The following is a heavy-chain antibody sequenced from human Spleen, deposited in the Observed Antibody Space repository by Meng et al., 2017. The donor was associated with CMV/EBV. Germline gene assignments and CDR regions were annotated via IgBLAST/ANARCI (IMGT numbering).Heavy chain of an antibody. Sequence: GGSLRLSCAASAFTFSSYALTWVRQAPGKGLEWVSGTGGSGYSTHTYYADSVEGRFTISRDDSKNTLYLQMNSLRAEDTAVYYCAKGDSNLARYNCFDPWGQGTLVTVSS. CDR2: TGGSGYSTHT. V-gene: IGHV3-23*01. CDR3: AKGDSNLARYNCFDP. D-gene: IGHD4-11*01. J-gene: IGHJ5*01. CDR1: AFTFSSYA.